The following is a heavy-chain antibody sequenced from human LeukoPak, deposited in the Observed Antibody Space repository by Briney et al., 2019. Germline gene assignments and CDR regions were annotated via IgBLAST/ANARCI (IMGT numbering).Heavy chain of an antibody. CDR1: GGSFSGYY. CDR2: IYYSGST. V-gene: IGHV4-59*01. CDR3: ARDGGPSSSSGGVFDY. Sequence: PSETLSLSCAVSGGSFSGYYWSWIRQPPGKGLEWIGYIYYSGSTNYNPSLKSRVTISVDKSKNQFSLKLSSVTAADTAVYYCARDGGPSSSSGGVFDYWGQGTLVTVSS. D-gene: IGHD6-6*01. J-gene: IGHJ4*02.